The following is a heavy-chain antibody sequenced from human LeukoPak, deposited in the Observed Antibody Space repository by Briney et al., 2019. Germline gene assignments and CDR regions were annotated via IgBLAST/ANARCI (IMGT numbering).Heavy chain of an antibody. D-gene: IGHD3-22*01. J-gene: IGHJ5*02. CDR1: GGSISRHY. CDR2: LYYSGNT. V-gene: IGHV4-59*11. CDR3: ARGGQRQYHDSTGQFDP. Sequence: ASETLSLTCTVSGGSISRHYWSWIRQPPGKGLEWIGYLYYSGNTNYNPSLQSRVTISADTSKNQFHLKLSSVTAADTAVYYCARGGQRQYHDSTGQFDPWGQGTLVTVSS.